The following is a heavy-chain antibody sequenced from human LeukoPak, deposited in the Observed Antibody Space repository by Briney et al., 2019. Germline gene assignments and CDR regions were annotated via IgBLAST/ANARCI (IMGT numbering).Heavy chain of an antibody. V-gene: IGHV4-39*07. CDR1: GGSISSGSNY. D-gene: IGHD3-10*01. CDR2: IYYSGRT. J-gene: IGHJ4*02. Sequence: SETLSPTCTVSGGSISSGSNYWGCIRQPPGKGLEWIGSIYYSGRTYNNASLKSRVTISVDTSKNQFSLKLSSVTAADTAVYYCARLRGYGSGSYYFDYWGQGTLVTVSS. CDR3: ARLRGYGSGSYYFDY.